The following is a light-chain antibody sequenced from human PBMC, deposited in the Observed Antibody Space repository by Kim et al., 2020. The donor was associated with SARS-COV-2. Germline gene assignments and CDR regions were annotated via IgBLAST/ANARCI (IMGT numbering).Light chain of an antibody. CDR1: SLRSYY. CDR3: NSRDSSGNHWV. V-gene: IGLV3-19*01. J-gene: IGLJ3*02. CDR2: GKN. Sequence: AVGQTVRITCQGDSLRSYYASWYQQKPGQAPVLVIYGKNNRPSGIPDRFSGSYSGNTASLTITGAQAVDEADYYCNSRDSSGNHWVFGGGTKLTVL.